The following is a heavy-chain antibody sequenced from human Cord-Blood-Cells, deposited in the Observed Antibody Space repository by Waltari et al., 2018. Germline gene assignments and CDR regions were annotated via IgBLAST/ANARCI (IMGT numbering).Heavy chain of an antibody. CDR3: ASLAAAGDY. V-gene: IGHV3-9*01. J-gene: IGHJ4*02. CDR1: GSTFEDHA. CDR2: ISWNSGSI. Sequence: EVQLWESGGVLVQLGRSLRLSCAASGSTFEDHAMHWVRNAPGKGLDWVSGISWNSGSIGYADSVKGRFTISRDNAKNSLYLQMNSLRAEDTALYYCASLAAAGDYWGQGTLVTVSS. D-gene: IGHD6-13*01.